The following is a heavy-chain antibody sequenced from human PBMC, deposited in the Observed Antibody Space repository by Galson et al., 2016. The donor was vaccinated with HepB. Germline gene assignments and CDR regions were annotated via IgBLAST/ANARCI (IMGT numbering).Heavy chain of an antibody. CDR1: GGSISSTNW. CDR2: IYHSGST. Sequence: ETLSLTCTVSGGSISSTNWWSCVRQPPGKGLEWIGEIYHSGSTNYNPSLKSRVTISVDKSKSQFSLKLSSVTAADTAVYYCARAHYDNVWGSYRHPRYFDYWGQGTLVTVSS. D-gene: IGHD3-16*02. CDR3: ARAHYDNVWGSYRHPRYFDY. V-gene: IGHV4-4*02. J-gene: IGHJ4*02.